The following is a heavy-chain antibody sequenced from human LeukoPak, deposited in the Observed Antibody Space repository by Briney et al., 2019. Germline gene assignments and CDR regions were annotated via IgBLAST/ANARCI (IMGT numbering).Heavy chain of an antibody. J-gene: IGHJ4*02. Sequence: GGSLRLSCAASGFTFSDYYMTWIRQAPGKGLEWISYISSSSSSTNYADSVKGRFTISRDNAKNSLFLQMNSLRAEDTAVYYFAREAAAGGQVDYCGQGNLVTVSS. CDR2: ISSSSSST. CDR1: GFTFSDYY. CDR3: AREAAAGGQVDY. D-gene: IGHD6-13*01. V-gene: IGHV3-11*06.